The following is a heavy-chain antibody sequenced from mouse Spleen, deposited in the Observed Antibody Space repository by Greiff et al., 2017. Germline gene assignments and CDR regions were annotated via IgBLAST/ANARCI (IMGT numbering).Heavy chain of an antibody. D-gene: IGHD2-1*01. V-gene: IGHV1-81*01. Sequence: VQLQQSGAELARPGASVKLSCKASGYTFTSYGISWVKQRTGQGLEWIGEIYPRSGNTYYNEKFKGKATLTADKSSSTAYMELRSLTSEDSAVYFCARDGNYLFAYWGQGTLVTVSA. J-gene: IGHJ3*01. CDR2: IYPRSGNT. CDR3: ARDGNYLFAY. CDR1: GYTFTSYG.